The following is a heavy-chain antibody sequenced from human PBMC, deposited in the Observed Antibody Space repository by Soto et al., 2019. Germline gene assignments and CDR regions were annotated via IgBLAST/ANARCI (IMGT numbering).Heavy chain of an antibody. CDR2: ISSNGGST. V-gene: IGHV3-64D*08. J-gene: IGHJ4*02. D-gene: IGHD2-21*01. CDR1: GFTFSSYA. Sequence: PGGSLRLSCSASGFTFSSYAMHWVRQAPGKGLEYVSAISSNGGSTYYADSVKGRFTISRDNSKNTLYLQMSSLRAEDTAVYYCVKVCGHAVRLYYFDYWGQGTLVTVSS. CDR3: VKVCGHAVRLYYFDY.